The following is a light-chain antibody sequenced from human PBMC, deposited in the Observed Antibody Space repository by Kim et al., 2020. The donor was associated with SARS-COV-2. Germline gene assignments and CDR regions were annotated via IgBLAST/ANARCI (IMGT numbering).Light chain of an antibody. J-gene: IGKJ2*01. V-gene: IGKV1-8*01. Sequence: SASTGDRVTITCRASEDIGNYVAWYQQNPGQAPKLLIYAASTLQSGVPSKFSGSGSGTDFTLTITWLQSEDFATYYCQQYYGYPYTFGPGTKLEI. CDR3: QQYYGYPYT. CDR1: EDIGNY. CDR2: AAS.